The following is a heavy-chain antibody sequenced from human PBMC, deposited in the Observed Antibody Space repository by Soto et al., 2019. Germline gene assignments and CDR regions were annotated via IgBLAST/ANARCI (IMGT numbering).Heavy chain of an antibody. CDR1: GGTFSSYA. CDR3: ARYIVVVVAATLEYYDYGMDV. CDR2: IIPIFGTA. Sequence: QVQLVQSGAEVKKPGSSVKVSCKASGGTFSSYAISWVRQAPGQGLEWMGGIIPIFGTANYAQKFQGRVTITADESTSTAYMELSSLRSEDTAVYYCARYIVVVVAATLEYYDYGMDVWGQGTTVTVSS. D-gene: IGHD2-15*01. V-gene: IGHV1-69*01. J-gene: IGHJ6*02.